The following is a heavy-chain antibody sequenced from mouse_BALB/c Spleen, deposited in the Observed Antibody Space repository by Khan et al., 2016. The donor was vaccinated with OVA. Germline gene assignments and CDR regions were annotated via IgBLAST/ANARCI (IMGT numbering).Heavy chain of an antibody. D-gene: IGHD1-1*01. CDR1: GYSITSDYA. CDR2: ISYSGNT. CDR3: ARIYGGDFDY. J-gene: IGHJ2*01. Sequence: EVKLEESGPGLVKPSQSLSLTCTVTGYSITSDYAWNWIRQFPGNKLGWMGYISYSGNTKYNPSLKSRISITRDPSENQFFLQLNSVTAEDTATYYCARIYGGDFDYWGQGTTLTVSS. V-gene: IGHV3-2*02.